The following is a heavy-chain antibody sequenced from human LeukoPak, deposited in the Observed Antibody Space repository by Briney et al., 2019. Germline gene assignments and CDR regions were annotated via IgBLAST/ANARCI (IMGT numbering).Heavy chain of an antibody. CDR3: TTIFGVVAFRSRYMDV. CDR1: GFTFSNAW. CDR2: IKSKTDGGTT. V-gene: IGHV3-15*01. Sequence: PGGSLRLSCAASGFTFSNAWMSWVRQAPGKGLEWVGRIKSKTDGGTTDYAAPVKGRFTISRDDSKNTLYLQMNSLKTEDTAVYYCTTIFGVVAFRSRYMDVWGKGTTVTVSS. J-gene: IGHJ6*03. D-gene: IGHD3-3*01.